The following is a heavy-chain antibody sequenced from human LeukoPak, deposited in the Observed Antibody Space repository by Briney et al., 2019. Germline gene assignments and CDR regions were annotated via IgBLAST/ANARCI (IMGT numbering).Heavy chain of an antibody. D-gene: IGHD2-21*02. J-gene: IGHJ5*02. CDR1: GGSISSYY. CDR3: ARVVRPCGGDCFNWFDP. CDR2: IYYSGGT. V-gene: IGHV4-59*01. Sequence: SETLSLTCTVSGGSISSYYWSWIRQPPGKGLEWIGYIYYSGGTNYNPSLKSRVTISLDTSKNQFSLKLSSVTAADTAVYYCARVVRPCGGDCFNWFDPWGQGTLVIVSS.